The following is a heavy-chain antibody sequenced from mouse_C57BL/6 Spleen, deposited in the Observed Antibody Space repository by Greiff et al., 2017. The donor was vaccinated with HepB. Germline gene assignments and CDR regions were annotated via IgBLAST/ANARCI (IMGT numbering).Heavy chain of an antibody. J-gene: IGHJ3*01. V-gene: IGHV2-6*01. CDR3: ASRGPTYYGSLFAY. CDR2: IWGVGST. Sequence: VKVVESGPGLVAPSQSLSITCTVSGFSLTSYGVDWVRQSPGKGLEWLGVIWGVGSTNYNSALKSRLSISKDNSKSQVFLKMNSLQTDDTAMYYCASRGPTYYGSLFAYWGQGTLVTVSA. CDR1: GFSLTSYG. D-gene: IGHD1-1*01.